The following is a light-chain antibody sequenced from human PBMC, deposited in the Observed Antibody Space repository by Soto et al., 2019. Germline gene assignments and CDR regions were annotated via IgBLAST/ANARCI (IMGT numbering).Light chain of an antibody. V-gene: IGKV3-11*01. CDR3: QQRSTWPPWT. Sequence: EIVLTQSPATLSLSPGERATLSCMASQSVSSYLAWYQQKPGQAPRLLIYDASNRATGIPARFSGSGSGTDFTLTISSLEPEDFAVYYCQQRSTWPPWTFGQGTKVDIK. CDR2: DAS. J-gene: IGKJ1*01. CDR1: QSVSSY.